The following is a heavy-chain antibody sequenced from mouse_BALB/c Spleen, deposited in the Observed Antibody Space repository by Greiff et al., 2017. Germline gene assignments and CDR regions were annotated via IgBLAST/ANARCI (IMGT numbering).Heavy chain of an antibody. D-gene: IGHD1-2*01. CDR2: ISNGGGST. J-gene: IGHJ4*01. V-gene: IGHV5-12-2*01. CDR3: ARRVTYYGQPKDY. Sequence: DVKLVESGGGLVQPGGSLKLSCAASGFTFSSYTMSWVRQTPEKRLEWVAYISNGGGSTYYPDTVKGRFTISRDNAKNTLYLQMSSLKSEDTAMYYCARRVTYYGQPKDYWGQGTSVTVSS. CDR1: GFTFSSYT.